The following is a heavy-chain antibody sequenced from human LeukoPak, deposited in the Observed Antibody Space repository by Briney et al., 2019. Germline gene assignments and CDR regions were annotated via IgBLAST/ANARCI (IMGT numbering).Heavy chain of an antibody. J-gene: IGHJ4*02. D-gene: IGHD3-16*01. CDR2: ISSSSCYR. V-gene: IGHV3-21*01. CDR1: GLTFIRYI. CDR3: MSYAGRSDDY. Sequence: GGSLRLSCAASGLTFIRYIMNWVRQAPGKGLEWVSSISSSSCYRYYEDSVKGRFTISRDNAKNSLHLQMNSLRAEDTAVYYCMSYAGRSDDYWGQGTLVTVSS.